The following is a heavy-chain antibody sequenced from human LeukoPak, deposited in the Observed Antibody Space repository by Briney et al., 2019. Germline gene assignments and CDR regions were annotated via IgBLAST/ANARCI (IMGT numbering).Heavy chain of an antibody. J-gene: IGHJ4*02. V-gene: IGHV1-2*02. D-gene: IGHD3-10*01. Sequence: ASVKVSCKASGGTFSNYAVSWARQAPGQGLEWMGWINPNSGGTNYAQKFQGRVTMTRDTSITTAYMELSGLRSDDTAVYYCARQYYYGSGNEFDNWGQGTLVTVSS. CDR1: GGTFSNYA. CDR3: ARQYYYGSGNEFDN. CDR2: INPNSGGT.